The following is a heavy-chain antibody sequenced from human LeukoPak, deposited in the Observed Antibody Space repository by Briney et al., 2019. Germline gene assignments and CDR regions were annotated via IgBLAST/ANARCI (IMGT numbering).Heavy chain of an antibody. Sequence: GGARRLSCGAAGCPFTNTWMSGCGRAPGGGREGVGRIKNKGDGGSKDDSAHGQGRFTSAKDNTKNTLYLQMNSLKTEDTAVYYCAKYYDFWSGVYPKNGFAHWGQGTLVTASS. J-gene: IGHJ5*02. CDR2: IKNKGDGGSK. CDR3: AKYYDFWSGVYPKNGFAH. D-gene: IGHD3-3*01. V-gene: IGHV3-15*01. CDR1: GCPFTNTW.